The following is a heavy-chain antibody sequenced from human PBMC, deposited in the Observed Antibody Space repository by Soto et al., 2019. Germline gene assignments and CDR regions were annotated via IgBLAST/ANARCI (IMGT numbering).Heavy chain of an antibody. CDR1: GFTFSSYA. Sequence: GGSLRLSCAASGFTFSSYAMSWVRQAPGKGLEWVSAISGSGGSTYYADSVKGRFTISRDNSKNTLYLQMNSLRAEDTAVYYCAKVGQLCLRGPYYFDYWSQGTLVTVSS. V-gene: IGHV3-23*01. J-gene: IGHJ4*02. CDR3: AKVGQLCLRGPYYFDY. D-gene: IGHD5-18*01. CDR2: ISGSGGST.